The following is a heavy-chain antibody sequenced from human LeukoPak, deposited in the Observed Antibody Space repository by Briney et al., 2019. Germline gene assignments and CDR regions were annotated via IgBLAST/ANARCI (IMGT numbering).Heavy chain of an antibody. CDR3: ARGYCTNGVCYHFDY. CDR2: ISSSSSYI. J-gene: IGHJ4*02. Sequence: NSGGSLRLSCAASGFTFSSYSMNWVRQAPGKGLEWVSSISSSSSYIYYADSVKGRFTISRDNAKNSLYLQMSSLRAEDTAVYYCARGYCTNGVCYHFDYWGQGTLVTVSS. V-gene: IGHV3-21*01. CDR1: GFTFSSYS. D-gene: IGHD2-8*01.